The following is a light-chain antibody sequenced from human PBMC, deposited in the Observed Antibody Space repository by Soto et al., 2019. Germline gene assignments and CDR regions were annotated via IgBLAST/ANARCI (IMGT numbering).Light chain of an antibody. CDR3: QFYDSSLSGVV. CDR1: SSNIGAGYD. CDR2: GNS. Sequence: QSVLTQPPSVSGAPGQRVTISCTGSSSNIGAGYDVHWYQQLPGTAPKLLISGNSNRPSGVPDRFSGSKSGTSACLAITGLQSEDEADYYCQFYDSSLSGVVFGGGTKLTVL. V-gene: IGLV1-40*01. J-gene: IGLJ2*01.